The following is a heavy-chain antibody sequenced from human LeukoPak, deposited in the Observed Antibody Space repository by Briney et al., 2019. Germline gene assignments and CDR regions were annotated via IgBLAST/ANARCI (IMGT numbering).Heavy chain of an antibody. CDR1: GFTLDDYA. J-gene: IGHJ4*02. CDR2: IRWNSGSI. D-gene: IGHD3-22*01. CDR3: AKDPSVRLCYDSSGYYDY. Sequence: GGSLRLSCAASGFTLDDYAMQWVRHAAGEGLGWVSGIRWNSGSIGYADSVKGRFTISRDNAKNSLYLQMNSLRAEDTALYYCAKDPSVRLCYDSSGYYDYWGQGTLVTVSS. V-gene: IGHV3-9*01.